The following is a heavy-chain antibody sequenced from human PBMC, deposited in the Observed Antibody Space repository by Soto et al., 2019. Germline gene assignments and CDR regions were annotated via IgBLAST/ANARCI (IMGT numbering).Heavy chain of an antibody. D-gene: IGHD1-20*01. CDR3: AKDKVYNWNDVEAFAI. CDR2: ISWNSGSM. Sequence: VQLVESGGGLVQPGKSLRISCAASGFTFHDFAMHWVRQAPGKGLEWVSGISWNSGSMGYADSVNGRVTISRDNAMNSLYLQMNSLRAEDTALYYCAKDKVYNWNDVEAFAIRGQGTMVTLSS. CDR1: GFTFHDFA. V-gene: IGHV3-9*01. J-gene: IGHJ3*02.